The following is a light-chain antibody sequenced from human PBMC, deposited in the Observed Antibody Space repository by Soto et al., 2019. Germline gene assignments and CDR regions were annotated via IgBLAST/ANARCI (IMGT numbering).Light chain of an antibody. V-gene: IGKV3-20*01. Sequence: EIVLTQSPGTLSLSPGERATLSCRASRSVTSNYLGWYQQKPGQAPRLLIYGASCRATGIPDRFSGSGSGTDFTLTVSRLEPEDFALYYCQQYASSPFTFGQGTKLEI. CDR3: QQYASSPFT. CDR2: GAS. CDR1: RSVTSNY. J-gene: IGKJ2*01.